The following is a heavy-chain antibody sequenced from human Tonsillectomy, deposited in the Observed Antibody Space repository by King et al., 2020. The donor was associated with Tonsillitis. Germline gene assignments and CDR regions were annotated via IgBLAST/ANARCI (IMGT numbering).Heavy chain of an antibody. CDR1: GDSISSGDYY. V-gene: IGHV4-30-4*01. Sequence: VQLQESGPGLVKPSQTLSLTCTVSGDSISSGDYYWSWIRQPPGKGLEWIGYIYNSGSTYYNPSLKSRLTISVDTSKNQFSLKLSSVTAADTAVYYCARAQITMVRGVIISPWGQGALVTVSS. CDR2: IYNSGST. J-gene: IGHJ5*02. D-gene: IGHD3-10*01. CDR3: ARAQITMVRGVIISP.